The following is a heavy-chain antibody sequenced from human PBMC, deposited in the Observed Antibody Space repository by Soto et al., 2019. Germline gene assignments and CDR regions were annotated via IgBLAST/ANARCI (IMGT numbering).Heavy chain of an antibody. J-gene: IGHJ2*01. CDR3: ARAPEDGSGSWDDYYYFDL. Sequence: QVQLQESGPGLVKSSQTLSLTCNVSGGSISSAGYYWSWIRQHPGKGLEWIAYIHSAGHSYYNPSLQSRFTISLDTSKNQFSLKLRSVTAADTAVYYCARAPEDGSGSWDDYYYFDLWGRGTLVTASS. V-gene: IGHV4-31*03. CDR2: IHSAGHS. CDR1: GGSISSAGYY. D-gene: IGHD3-10*01.